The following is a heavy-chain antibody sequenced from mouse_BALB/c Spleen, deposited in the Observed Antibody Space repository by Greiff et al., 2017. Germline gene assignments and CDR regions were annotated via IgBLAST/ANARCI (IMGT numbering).Heavy chain of an antibody. D-gene: IGHD2-1*01. V-gene: IGHV2-9*02. CDR3: ARDRWMVGNSGGDY. Sequence: VKLVESGPGLVAPSQSLSITCTVSGFSLTSYGVHWVRQPPGKGLEWLGVIWAGGSTNYNSALMSRLSISKDNSKSQVFLKMNSLQTDDTAMYYCARDRWMVGNSGGDYWGQGTSVTVSS. J-gene: IGHJ4*01. CDR2: IWAGGST. CDR1: GFSLTSYG.